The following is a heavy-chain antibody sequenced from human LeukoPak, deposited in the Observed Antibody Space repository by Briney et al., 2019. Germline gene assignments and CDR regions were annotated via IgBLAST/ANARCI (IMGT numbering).Heavy chain of an antibody. CDR1: GFTFSTYG. Sequence: GGSLRLSCVASGFTFSTYGMHWVRQAPGKGLEWVAFIRYDGSKKYYTDSVKGRFTISRDNSKNTIYLQMNGLRAEDTAVHYCAKSHINYDILGALDYWGQGTLVTVSS. D-gene: IGHD3-9*01. CDR2: IRYDGSKK. V-gene: IGHV3-30*02. CDR3: AKSHINYDILGALDY. J-gene: IGHJ4*02.